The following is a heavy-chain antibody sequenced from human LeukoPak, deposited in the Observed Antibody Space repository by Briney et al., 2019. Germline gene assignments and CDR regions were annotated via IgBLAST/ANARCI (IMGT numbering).Heavy chain of an antibody. CDR3: ARGHNYAGDV. J-gene: IGHJ6*02. D-gene: IGHD1-1*01. CDR1: GFTFSSYW. CDR2: INTDGSST. Sequence: PGGSRRLSCAASGFTFSSYWMYWVRQAPGKGLVWVSRINTDGSSTSYADSVKGRFIISRDNAKNTLYLQMNSLRAEDTAVYYCARGHNYAGDVWGQGTTVTVSS. V-gene: IGHV3-74*01.